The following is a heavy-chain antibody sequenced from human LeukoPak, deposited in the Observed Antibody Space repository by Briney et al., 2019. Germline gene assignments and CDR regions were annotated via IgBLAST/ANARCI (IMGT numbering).Heavy chain of an antibody. CDR1: GYTFTSYD. Sequence: ASVKVSCKASGYTFTSYDINWVRQATGQGLEWMGWMNPNSGNTGYAQKFQGRVTMTRNTSISTAYMELSSLRSEDTAVYYCARGRDCSSWYHYYYYGMDVWGQGTTVTVSS. CDR2: MNPNSGNT. J-gene: IGHJ6*02. CDR3: ARGRDCSSWYHYYYYGMDV. V-gene: IGHV1-8*01. D-gene: IGHD6-13*01.